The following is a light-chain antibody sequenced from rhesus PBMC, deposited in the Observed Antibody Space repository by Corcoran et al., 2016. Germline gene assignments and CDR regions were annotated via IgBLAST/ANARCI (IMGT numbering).Light chain of an antibody. CDR3: QHGYGTPFT. CDR2: KAS. J-gene: IGKJ3*01. CDR1: ENVNNY. V-gene: IGKV1-74*01. Sequence: DIQMTQSPSSLSASVGDRVTITCRASENVNNYLNWYQQQPGKAPKILIYKASTLQSWVPSRFSGSGSWTDYTFTSSSLQPEDVATYYCQHGYGTPFTFGPGTKLDIK.